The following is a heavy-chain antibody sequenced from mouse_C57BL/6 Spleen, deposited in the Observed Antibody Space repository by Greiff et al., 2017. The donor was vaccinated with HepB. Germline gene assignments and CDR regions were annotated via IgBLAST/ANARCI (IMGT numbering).Heavy chain of an antibody. CDR1: GYTFTSYW. V-gene: IGHV1-50*01. J-gene: IGHJ2*01. CDR2: IDPSDSYT. CDR3: ARSDYFDY. Sequence: QVQLQQPGAELVKPGASVKLSCKASGYTFTSYWMQWVKQRPGQGLEWIGEIDPSDSYTNYNQKLKGKATLTVDTSARTAYMQLSSLTSEDSAVYYCARSDYFDYWGQGTTLTFSS.